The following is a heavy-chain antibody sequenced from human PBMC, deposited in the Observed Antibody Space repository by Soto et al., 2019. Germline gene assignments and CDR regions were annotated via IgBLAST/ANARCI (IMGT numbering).Heavy chain of an antibody. D-gene: IGHD1-20*01. V-gene: IGHV5-51*01. CDR3: ARVTNWNFEY. CDR2: IYPGNSDT. CDR1: GISFISNW. J-gene: IGHJ4*02. Sequence: GESLKISCKGSGISFISNWIAWVRQMPGKGLEWMGIIYPGNSDTRYSPSFQGQVIISADTSISTAYLQWSSLKASDTAIYYCARVTNWNFEYWGQGILVTVSS.